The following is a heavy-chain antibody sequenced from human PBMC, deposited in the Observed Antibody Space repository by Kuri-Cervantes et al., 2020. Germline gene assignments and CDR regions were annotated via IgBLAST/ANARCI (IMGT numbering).Heavy chain of an antibody. Sequence: ASVKVSCKASGYTFTSYYMHWVRQAPGQGLEWMGIINPSGGSTSYAQKFQGRVTITADESTSTAYMELSSLRSEDTAVYYCARSGEYSGSLGWGQGTLVTVSS. J-gene: IGHJ4*02. V-gene: IGHV1-46*01. CDR1: GYTFTSYY. CDR3: ARSGEYSGSLG. D-gene: IGHD1-26*01. CDR2: INPSGGST.